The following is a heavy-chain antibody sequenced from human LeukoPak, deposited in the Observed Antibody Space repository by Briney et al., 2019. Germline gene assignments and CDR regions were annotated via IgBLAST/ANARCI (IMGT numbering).Heavy chain of an antibody. CDR3: ARAAGAPILGDDF. CDR1: GFTFSSYW. D-gene: IGHD3-16*01. V-gene: IGHV3-7*01. CDR2: IKQDGSEK. Sequence: GGSLRLSCAASGFTFSSYWMSWVRQAPGKGLEWVANIKQDGSEKYYVDSAKGRFTISRDNAKNSLYLQMNSLRAEDTAVYYCARAAGAPILGDDFWGQGTLVTVSS. J-gene: IGHJ4*02.